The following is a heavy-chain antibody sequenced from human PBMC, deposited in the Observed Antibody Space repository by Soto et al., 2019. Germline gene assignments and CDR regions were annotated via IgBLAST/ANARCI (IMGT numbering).Heavy chain of an antibody. CDR2: IYYSGNT. CDR1: GGSITTGGRY. Sequence: QVRLQEWGPGLVKPSQTLSLKCSVSGGSITTGGRYWSWIRQLPGKGLEWIGDIYYSGNTYYNASIKRRVTISVEAAKNQFSRKLSSVTAADTAVYYCAQALVFTGGDGFDIWGQGRLVTVSS. V-gene: IGHV4-31*02. J-gene: IGHJ3*02. CDR3: AQALVFTGGDGFDI. D-gene: IGHD1-1*01.